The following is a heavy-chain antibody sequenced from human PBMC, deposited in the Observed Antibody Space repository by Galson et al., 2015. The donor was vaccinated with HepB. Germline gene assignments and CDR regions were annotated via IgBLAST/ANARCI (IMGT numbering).Heavy chain of an antibody. D-gene: IGHD3-10*01. CDR1: GYTFTSFG. V-gene: IGHV1-18*04. CDR2: ISAYNGNT. J-gene: IGHJ5*02. Sequence: SVKVSCKASGYTFTSFGISWVRQAPGQGLEWMGWISAYNGNTNYAQKLQGRVTMTTDTSTSTAYMELRSLRSDDTAVYYCARDRILLWGGAWFDPWGQGTLVTVSS. CDR3: ARDRILLWGGAWFDP.